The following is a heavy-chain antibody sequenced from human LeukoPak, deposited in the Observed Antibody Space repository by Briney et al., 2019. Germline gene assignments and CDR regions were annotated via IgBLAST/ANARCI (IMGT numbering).Heavy chain of an antibody. CDR2: IYTSGST. CDR3: AQVSSGLGPLRDY. V-gene: IGHV4-4*07. Sequence: PSETLSLTCSVSGDSISSYSWNWIRQSAGKGLEWIGRIYTSGSTNYNPSLESRVTVSLDTSRNQFSLNLTSVTAADTAVYYCAQVSSGLGPLRDYWGQGTLVTVSS. CDR1: GDSISSYS. J-gene: IGHJ4*02. D-gene: IGHD1-26*01.